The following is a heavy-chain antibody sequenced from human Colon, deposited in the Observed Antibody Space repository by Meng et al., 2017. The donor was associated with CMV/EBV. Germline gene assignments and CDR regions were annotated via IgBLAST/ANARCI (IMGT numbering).Heavy chain of an antibody. CDR3: ASAARSGNHAVFYSLDL. CDR2: VTPITDIT. CDR1: GGTFTSYT. J-gene: IGHJ6*02. V-gene: IGHV1-69*02. D-gene: IGHD2-15*01. Sequence: SVKVSCKASGGTFTSYTFSWVRQAPGQGLEWMGRVTPITDITNYAQKFQGRLTITADKSTRTAFMELSSLHSEDTAVYYCASAARSGNHAVFYSLDLWGQGTPVTVSS.